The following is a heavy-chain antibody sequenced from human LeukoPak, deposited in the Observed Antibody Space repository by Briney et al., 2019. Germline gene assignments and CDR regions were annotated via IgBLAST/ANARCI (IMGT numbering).Heavy chain of an antibody. CDR2: IYYSGAS. Sequence: PSQTLSLTCTVSGDSINSGDYYWSWIRQHPGKGLEWLGYIYYSGASYYNPSLRSRVTISVDTSKNQFSLKVSSVTAADTAVYYCARRGGDSSGNFDYWGQGTLVTVSS. J-gene: IGHJ4*02. V-gene: IGHV4-31*03. CDR3: ARRGGDSSGNFDY. D-gene: IGHD3-22*01. CDR1: GDSINSGDYY.